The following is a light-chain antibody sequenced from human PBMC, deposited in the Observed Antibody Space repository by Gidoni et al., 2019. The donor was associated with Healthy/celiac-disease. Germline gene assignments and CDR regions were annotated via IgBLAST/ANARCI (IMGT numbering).Light chain of an antibody. CDR1: QSVSSY. CDR2: DAS. J-gene: IGKJ4*01. CDR3: QQRSNWLLT. Sequence: ESVLTQSTATLSLSPGERATLSCRASQSVSSYLAWYRQKPSQAPRLLIYDASNRATGIPARFSGSGSGTDFTLTISSLEPEDFSVYYCQQRSNWLLTFGGGTKVEIK. V-gene: IGKV3-11*01.